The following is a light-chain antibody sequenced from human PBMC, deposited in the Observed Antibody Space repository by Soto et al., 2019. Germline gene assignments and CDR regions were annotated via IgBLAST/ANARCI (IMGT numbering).Light chain of an antibody. CDR1: QSLVHRDGNTY. J-gene: IGKJ2*01. CDR2: KIS. Sequence: DIVLTQTPLSSSVTLGQPASISCRSSQSLVHRDGNTYLSWLHQRPGQPPRLLISKISNRFSGVPDRFSGSGAGTDFTLRISRVEPEDVGVYYCMQATQFPHATFGQGTKLELK. CDR3: MQATQFPHAT. V-gene: IGKV2-24*01.